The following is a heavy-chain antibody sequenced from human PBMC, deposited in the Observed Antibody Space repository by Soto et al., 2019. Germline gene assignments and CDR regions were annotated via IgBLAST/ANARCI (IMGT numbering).Heavy chain of an antibody. D-gene: IGHD6-19*01. J-gene: IGHJ3*02. CDR3: AREYSSGYDAFDI. Sequence: WGSLRLSCAASGFTFSSYGMHWVRQAPGKGLEWVAVIWYDGSNKYYADSVKGRFTISRDNSKNTLYLQMNSLRAEDTAVYYCAREYSSGYDAFDIWGQGTMVTVSS. V-gene: IGHV3-33*01. CDR2: IWYDGSNK. CDR1: GFTFSSYG.